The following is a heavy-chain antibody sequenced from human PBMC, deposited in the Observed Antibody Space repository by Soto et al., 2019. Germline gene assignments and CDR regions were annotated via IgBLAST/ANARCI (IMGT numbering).Heavy chain of an antibody. CDR1: GFTFSSYS. V-gene: IGHV3-21*01. CDR3: ARDTAYYDFWSGYYYFDY. J-gene: IGHJ4*02. CDR2: ISSSSSYI. Sequence: GGSLRLSCAASGFTFSSYSMNWVRQAPGKGLEWVSSISSSSSYIYYADSVKGRFTISRDNAKNSLYLQMNSLRAEDTAVYYCARDTAYYDFWSGYYYFDYWGQGALVTVSS. D-gene: IGHD3-3*01.